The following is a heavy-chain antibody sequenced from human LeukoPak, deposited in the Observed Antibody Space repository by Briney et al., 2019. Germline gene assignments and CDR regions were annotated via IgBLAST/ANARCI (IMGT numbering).Heavy chain of an antibody. CDR3: ARDHGSGSWYGDAFDI. V-gene: IGHV4-59*01. D-gene: IGHD6-13*01. Sequence: SETLSLTCTVSGGSISSYYWSWIREPPGKGLEWIGYIYYSGSTNYNPSLKSRVTISVDTSKNQFSLKLSSVTAADTAVYYCARDHGSGSWYGDAFDIWGQGTMVTVSS. CDR2: IYYSGST. CDR1: GGSISSYY. J-gene: IGHJ3*02.